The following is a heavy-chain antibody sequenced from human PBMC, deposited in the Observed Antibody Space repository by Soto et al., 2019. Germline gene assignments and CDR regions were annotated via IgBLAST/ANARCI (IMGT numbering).Heavy chain of an antibody. V-gene: IGHV3-30-3*01. CDR1: GFTFSSYA. D-gene: IGHD6-19*01. CDR3: ARDPSSGWYRYYFDY. CDR2: ISYDGSNK. J-gene: IGHJ4*02. Sequence: PGGSLRLSCAGSGFTFSSYAMHWVRQAPGKGLEWVAVISYDGSNKYYADSVKGRFTISRDNSKNTLYLQMNSLRAEDTAVYYCARDPSSGWYRYYFDYWGQGTLVTVSS.